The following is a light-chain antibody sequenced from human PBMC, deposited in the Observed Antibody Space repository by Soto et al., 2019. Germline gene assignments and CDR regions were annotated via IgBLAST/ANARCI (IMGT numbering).Light chain of an antibody. CDR3: QQSYSTPPYA. Sequence: DIQMTQSPSSLSASVGDRVTITCRASQSISSYLNWYQQKPGKAPELLIYAASSLQGGVPSRFSGSGSGTDFTLAISSLQPENFATYFCQQSYSTPPYAFGQGTKLEIK. J-gene: IGKJ2*01. CDR1: QSISSY. CDR2: AAS. V-gene: IGKV1-39*01.